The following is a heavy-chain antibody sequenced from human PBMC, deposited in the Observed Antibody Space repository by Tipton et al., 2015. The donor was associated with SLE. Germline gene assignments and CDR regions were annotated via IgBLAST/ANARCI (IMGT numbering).Heavy chain of an antibody. D-gene: IGHD3-22*01. CDR1: GDSISSGYY. CDR2: IYHGGST. CDR3: ARDEYRYDATGYHLLGHFDF. J-gene: IGHJ4*02. Sequence: TLSLTCIVSGDSISSGYYWGWIRQPPGKGPEWIGSIYHGGSTYYKPSLKSRVTISVDTSKNQFSLKLSSVTAADTAVYYCARDEYRYDATGYHLLGHFDFWGQGTLVTVSS. V-gene: IGHV4-38-2*02.